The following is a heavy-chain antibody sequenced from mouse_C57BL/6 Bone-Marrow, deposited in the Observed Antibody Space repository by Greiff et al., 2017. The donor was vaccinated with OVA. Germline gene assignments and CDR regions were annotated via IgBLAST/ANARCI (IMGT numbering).Heavy chain of an antibody. Sequence: VQVVESGPELVKPGASVKISCKASGYAFSSSWMNWVKQRPGKGLEWIGRIYPGDGDTNYTGKFKGNATLTADKSSSTAYMQLSSLTSEDSAVYFCARHEDGYYASYFDYWGKGTTLTVSS. J-gene: IGHJ2*01. CDR1: GYAFSSSW. V-gene: IGHV1-82*01. CDR3: ARHEDGYYASYFDY. CDR2: IYPGDGDT. D-gene: IGHD2-3*01.